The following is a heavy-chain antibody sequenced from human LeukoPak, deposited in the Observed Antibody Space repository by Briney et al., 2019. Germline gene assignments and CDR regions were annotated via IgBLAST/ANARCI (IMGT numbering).Heavy chain of an antibody. J-gene: IGHJ6*02. Sequence: ASVKVSCKASGYTFTGYYMHWVRQAPGQGLEWMGWISAYNGNTNYAQKLQGRVTMTTDTSTSTAYMELRSLRSDDTAVYYCARVRSPSITMVRGVAQYYYYGMDVWGQGTTVTVSS. CDR3: ARVRSPSITMVRGVAQYYYYGMDV. V-gene: IGHV1-18*04. CDR2: ISAYNGNT. D-gene: IGHD3-10*01. CDR1: GYTFTGYY.